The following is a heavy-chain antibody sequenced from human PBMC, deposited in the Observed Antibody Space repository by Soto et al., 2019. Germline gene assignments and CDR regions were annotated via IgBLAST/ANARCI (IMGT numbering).Heavy chain of an antibody. D-gene: IGHD6-19*01. CDR1: GGTFSTYT. V-gene: IGHV1-69*02. CDR2: ILPMLGVA. J-gene: IGHJ4*02. CDR3: ASLPSSREMAAGAVVDY. Sequence: QVQLVQSGAEVKKPGSSVKVSCKASGGTFSTYTXXXXXXXXXQGLEWMGRILPMLGVADYAQTFLGRFTITXXXSTSXAYMXXXSLXSEXTAVYFCASLPSSREMAAGAVVDYWGQGTLVTVSS.